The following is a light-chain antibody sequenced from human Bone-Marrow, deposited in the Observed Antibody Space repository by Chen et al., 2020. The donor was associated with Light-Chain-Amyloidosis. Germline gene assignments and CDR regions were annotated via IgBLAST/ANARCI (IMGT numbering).Light chain of an antibody. J-gene: IGKJ2*01. CDR1: ESLLYRSNNKNY. Sequence: DIVMTQSPDSLAVSLGERATINCKSSESLLYRSNNKNYLGWYQQKPGQSPKLLMYWASTRESGVPDRFSGSGSGTDFTLTISSLQAEDVAVYYCQQYYSTPYTFGQWTKLEIQ. CDR3: QQYYSTPYT. CDR2: WAS. V-gene: IGKV4-1*01.